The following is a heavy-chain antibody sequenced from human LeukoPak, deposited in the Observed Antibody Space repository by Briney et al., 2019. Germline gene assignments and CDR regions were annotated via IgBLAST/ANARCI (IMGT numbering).Heavy chain of an antibody. V-gene: IGHV4-61*08. Sequence: PSQTLSLTCTVSGGSISSGGYYWSWIRQPPGKGLEWIGYIYYSGSTNYNPSLKSRVTISVDTSKNQFSLKLSSVTAADTAVYYCAREGLAIAVAGKGNWFDPWGQGTLVTVSS. J-gene: IGHJ5*02. CDR1: GGSISSGGYY. CDR2: IYYSGST. D-gene: IGHD6-19*01. CDR3: AREGLAIAVAGKGNWFDP.